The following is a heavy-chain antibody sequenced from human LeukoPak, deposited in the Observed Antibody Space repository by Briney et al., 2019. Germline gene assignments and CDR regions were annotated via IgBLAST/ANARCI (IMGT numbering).Heavy chain of an antibody. J-gene: IGHJ4*02. D-gene: IGHD4-17*01. CDR3: AKDGLYGDYSFDY. CDR1: GFTFIAYA. V-gene: IGHV3-30*02. Sequence: GGSLRLSVAAPGFTFIAYAMPWVAQAPAKGLRGGAFIRYDGSNKYYADSVKGRFTISRDNSKNTLYLQMNSLRAEDTAVYYCAKDGLYGDYSFDYWGQGTLVTVSS. CDR2: IRYDGSNK.